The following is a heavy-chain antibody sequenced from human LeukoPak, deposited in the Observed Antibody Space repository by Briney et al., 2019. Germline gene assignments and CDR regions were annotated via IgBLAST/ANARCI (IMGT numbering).Heavy chain of an antibody. CDR2: ISAYNGNT. D-gene: IGHD6-19*01. CDR3: ARITSSGWSYYFDY. CDR1: GYTFTSYG. J-gene: IGHJ4*02. V-gene: IGHV1-18*01. Sequence: ASVKVSCKASGYTFTSYGISWVRQAPGQGLEWMGWISAYNGNTNYAQKLQGRVTMTTDTSTSTAYMELRRLRSDDTAVYYCARITSSGWSYYFDYWGQGTLVTVSS.